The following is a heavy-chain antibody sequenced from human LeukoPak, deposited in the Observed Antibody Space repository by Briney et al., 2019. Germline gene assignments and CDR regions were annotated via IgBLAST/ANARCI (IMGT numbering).Heavy chain of an antibody. CDR1: GFTLSDHW. J-gene: IGHJ5*02. CDR3: VRDGTGYPPFDL. V-gene: IGHV3-74*01. Sequence: QPGGSLRLSCAASGFTLSDHWMNWVRQPPGKGLLWVSHINVDGSDTDYADSVKGRFTISRDNARNTLYLQMDSLRVEDTAVYYCVRDGTGYPPFDLWGQGNLVTVSS. CDR2: INVDGSDT. D-gene: IGHD1-1*01.